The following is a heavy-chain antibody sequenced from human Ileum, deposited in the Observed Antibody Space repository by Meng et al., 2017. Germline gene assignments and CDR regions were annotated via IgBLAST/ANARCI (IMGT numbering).Heavy chain of an antibody. J-gene: IGHJ4*02. D-gene: IGHD3-10*01. CDR3: ARERRHYYGSGSFDY. Sequence: QVQLQESGPGLGKPSQTLSRTCSVSGGSLSSDNYYWTWIRQTPGKGLEWIGLTYYNGSPFYNPSLRSRVTISVDTSKDQFSLKLTSVTAADTAVYYCARERRHYYGSGSFDYWGQGILVTVSS. CDR2: TYYNGSP. CDR1: GGSLSSDNYY. V-gene: IGHV4-30-4*01.